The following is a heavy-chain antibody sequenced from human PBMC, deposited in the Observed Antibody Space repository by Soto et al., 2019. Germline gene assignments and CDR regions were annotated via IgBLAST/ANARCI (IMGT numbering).Heavy chain of an antibody. CDR1: GFTFSSYG. V-gene: IGHV3-30*18. Sequence: GSLRLSCAASGFTFSSYGMHWVRQAPGKGLEWVAVISYDGSNKYYADSVKGRFTISRDNSKNTLYLQMNSLRAEDTAVYYCAKDPGWVTAVTTTYYYYGMDVWGQGTTVTVSS. D-gene: IGHD2-21*02. CDR2: ISYDGSNK. J-gene: IGHJ6*02. CDR3: AKDPGWVTAVTTTYYYYGMDV.